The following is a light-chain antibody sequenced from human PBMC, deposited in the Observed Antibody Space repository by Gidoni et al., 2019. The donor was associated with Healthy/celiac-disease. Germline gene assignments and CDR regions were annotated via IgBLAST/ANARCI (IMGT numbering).Light chain of an antibody. CDR2: RAS. V-gene: IGKV1-5*03. CDR1: QSIRNW. J-gene: IGKJ1*01. CDR3: QRYNTYST. Sequence: DIQMTQSPSTLSASVGDRVTITCRASQSIRNWLAWYQQKPGKAPKLLIHRASTLESGVPSRFSGSGSGTEFTLTISSLRPDDFATYYCQRYNTYSTFGQXTKVEIK.